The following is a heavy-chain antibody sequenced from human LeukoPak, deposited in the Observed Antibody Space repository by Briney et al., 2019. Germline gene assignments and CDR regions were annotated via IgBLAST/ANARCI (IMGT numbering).Heavy chain of an antibody. V-gene: IGHV4-59*08. Sequence: KPSETLSLTCTVSGGSISSYYWSWIRQPPGKGLEWIGYIYYSGSTNYNPSLKSRVTISVDTSKNQFSLKLSSVTAADTAVYYCARSYSETGYYYYGLDVWGQGTTVTVSS. CDR2: IYYSGST. CDR1: GGSISSYY. J-gene: IGHJ6*02. D-gene: IGHD1-26*01. CDR3: ARSYSETGYYYYGLDV.